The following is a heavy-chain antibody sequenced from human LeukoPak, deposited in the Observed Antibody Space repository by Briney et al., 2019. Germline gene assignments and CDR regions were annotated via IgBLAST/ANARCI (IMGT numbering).Heavy chain of an antibody. D-gene: IGHD4-17*01. CDR3: AAVSVDYGDSSFDF. Sequence: PGGSLRLSCAASGFTFSNAWMSWVRQAPGKGLEWVGRIKSKTDGGTTDYAEPVKGRFTISRDDSKKTLYLQMNSLKTEDTALNYCAAVSVDYGDSSFDFWGQGTLVTVSS. CDR1: GFTFSNAW. V-gene: IGHV3-15*01. J-gene: IGHJ4*02. CDR2: IKSKTDGGTT.